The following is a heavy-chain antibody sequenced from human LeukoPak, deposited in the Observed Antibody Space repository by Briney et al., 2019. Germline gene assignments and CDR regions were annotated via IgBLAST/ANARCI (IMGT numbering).Heavy chain of an antibody. V-gene: IGHV3-53*04. D-gene: IGHD3-10*01. CDR1: GFTVSSNY. CDR2: IYAGGST. J-gene: IGHJ6*02. Sequence: GGSLRLSCAASGFTVSSNYVSWVRQPPGKGLEWVSLIYAGGSTYYAEAVKGRFTISRHNSKNTLHLQMTSLRVEDTAVYYCATAGSSELLWDYAMDVWGQGTTVTVSS. CDR3: ATAGSSELLWDYAMDV.